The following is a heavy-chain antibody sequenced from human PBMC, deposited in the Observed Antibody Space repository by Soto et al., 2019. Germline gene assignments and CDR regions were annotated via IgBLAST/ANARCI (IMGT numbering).Heavy chain of an antibody. CDR3: ARSPRGYYYDSSGYSYYFDY. V-gene: IGHV1-69*13. CDR1: GGTFSSYA. CDR2: IIPIFGTA. J-gene: IGHJ4*02. D-gene: IGHD3-22*01. Sequence: SVKVSCKASGGTFSSYAISWVRQAPGQGLEWMGGIIPIFGTANYAQKFQGRVTITADESTSTAYMELSSLRSEDTAVYYCARSPRGYYYDSSGYSYYFDYWGQGTLVTVSS.